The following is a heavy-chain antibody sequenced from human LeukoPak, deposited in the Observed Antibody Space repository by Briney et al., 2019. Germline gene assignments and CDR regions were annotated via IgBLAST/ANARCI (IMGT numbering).Heavy chain of an antibody. CDR2: IPSDGSNE. Sequence: PGGSLRLPCEASGFSFSNYAMYWVRQAPGKGLEWVAAIPSDGSNEYYVDSVKGRFTISRDDSKNTLYLQMNSLRGEDTAVYYCARGRQQLVDDWGQGTLVTVSS. CDR1: GFSFSNYA. J-gene: IGHJ4*02. CDR3: ARGRQQLVDD. V-gene: IGHV3-30*03. D-gene: IGHD6-13*01.